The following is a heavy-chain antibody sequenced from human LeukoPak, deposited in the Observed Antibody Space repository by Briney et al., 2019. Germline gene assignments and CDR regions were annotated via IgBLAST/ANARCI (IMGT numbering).Heavy chain of an antibody. D-gene: IGHD3-22*01. CDR2: INPNSGGT. CDR3: ARDRVYYDSSGYNDY. Sequence: ASVKVSCKASGDTFTGYYMHWVRQAPGQGLEWMGWINPNSGGTNYAQKFQGRVTMTRDTSISTDYMELSRLRSDDTAVYYCARDRVYYDSSGYNDYWGQGTLVTVSS. CDR1: GDTFTGYY. V-gene: IGHV1-2*02. J-gene: IGHJ4*02.